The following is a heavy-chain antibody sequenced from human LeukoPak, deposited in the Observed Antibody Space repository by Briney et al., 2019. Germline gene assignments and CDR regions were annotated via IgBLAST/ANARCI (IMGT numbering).Heavy chain of an antibody. J-gene: IGHJ3*02. V-gene: IGHV3-74*01. CDR2: LNSDGSSA. Sequence: GGSLRLSCAASGFTFSRFWMHWVRQAPGKGLVWVSRLNSDGSSASYADAVKGRFTISRDNAKNTLYLQMNSLRAEDTAVYYCARLGAGRHVGDAFDIWGQGTMVTVS. CDR1: GFTFSRFW. CDR3: ARLGAGRHVGDAFDI. D-gene: IGHD6-19*01.